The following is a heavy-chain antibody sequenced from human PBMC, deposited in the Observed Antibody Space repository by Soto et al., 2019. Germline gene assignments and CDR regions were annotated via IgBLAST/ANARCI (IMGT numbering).Heavy chain of an antibody. Sequence: HPVGSLRVSCAASGFTFSSYAMSWVRQAPGKGLEWVSAISGSGGSTYYADSVKGRFTISRDNSKNTLYLQMNSLRAEDTAVYYCAKVKRQRLLAFDYWGQGTLVTVSS. CDR3: AKVKRQRLLAFDY. J-gene: IGHJ4*02. V-gene: IGHV3-23*01. CDR1: GFTFSSYA. D-gene: IGHD3-22*01. CDR2: ISGSGGST.